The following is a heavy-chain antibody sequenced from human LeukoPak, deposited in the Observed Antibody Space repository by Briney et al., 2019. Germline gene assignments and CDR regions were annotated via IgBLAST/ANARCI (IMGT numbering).Heavy chain of an antibody. CDR2: INHSRNT. J-gene: IGHJ4*02. V-gene: IGHV4-34*01. CDR1: GESSFSSYY. Sequence: PSETLSLTCAVYGESSFSSYYWSCIRHTPGGALELIGEINHSRNTNYNPSLKSRVVLSIDPSKNQFSLRLNSVTAADSAVYYFSKQVVGNDYWGQGTLVTVSS. CDR3: SKQVVGNDY. D-gene: IGHD2-2*01.